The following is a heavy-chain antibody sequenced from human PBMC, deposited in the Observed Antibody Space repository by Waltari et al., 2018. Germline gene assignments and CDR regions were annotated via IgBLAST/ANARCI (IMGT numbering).Heavy chain of an antibody. CDR1: GLTFSCYA. J-gene: IGHJ3*02. Sequence: QVQLVESGGGVVQPGRSLRLSWSASGLTFSCYALHWVRQDPGKGLEWVAVISYDGSNKYYADSVKGRFTISRDNSKNTLYLQMNSLRAEDTAVYYCARRGGYCSSTSCPGAFDIWGQGTMVTVSS. V-gene: IGHV3-30*04. CDR3: ARRGGYCSSTSCPGAFDI. CDR2: ISYDGSNK. D-gene: IGHD2-2*01.